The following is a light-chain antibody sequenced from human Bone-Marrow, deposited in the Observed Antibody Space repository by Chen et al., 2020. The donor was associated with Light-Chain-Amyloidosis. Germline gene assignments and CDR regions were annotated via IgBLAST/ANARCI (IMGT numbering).Light chain of an antibody. CDR1: QSILYSSNNMNY. J-gene: IGKJ2*01. CDR3: QQYYDTPYT. Sequence: DIVMTQSAHSLAVSLCARASINCKSSQSILYSSNNMNYLAWYQQKPGQPPKLLIYWASTRYSGVPDRFSGSGSGTDFTLTISSLQAEDVATYYCQQYYDTPYTFGQGTELEIK. V-gene: IGKV4-1*01. CDR2: WAS.